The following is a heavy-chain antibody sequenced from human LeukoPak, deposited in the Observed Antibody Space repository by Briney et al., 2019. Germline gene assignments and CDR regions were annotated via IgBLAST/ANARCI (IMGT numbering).Heavy chain of an antibody. V-gene: IGHV1-46*01. D-gene: IGHD3-16*01. Sequence: ASVKVSCKASGYTFTSYYMHWVRQAPGQGLEWMGIINLSGGSTSYAQKFQDRVTMTKDTSTSTVYMELSSLRSEDTAVYYCAREMVHGMMIIHYYYYYGMDVWGQGTTVTVSS. J-gene: IGHJ6*02. CDR2: INLSGGST. CDR3: AREMVHGMMIIHYYYYYGMDV. CDR1: GYTFTSYY.